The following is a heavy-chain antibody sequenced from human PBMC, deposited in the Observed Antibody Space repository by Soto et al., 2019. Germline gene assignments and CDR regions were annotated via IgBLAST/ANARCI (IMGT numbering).Heavy chain of an antibody. V-gene: IGHV4-59*01. CDR2: IYYSGSI. Sequence: SETLSLTCAVSGGSISRYYWSWIRQPPGKGLEWIGYIYYSGSINYNPSLKSRVTISVDTSKNQFSLKLSSVTAADTAVYYCARVKEYNWFDPWGQGTLVTGSS. CDR1: GGSISRYY. D-gene: IGHD3-10*01. CDR3: ARVKEYNWFDP. J-gene: IGHJ5*02.